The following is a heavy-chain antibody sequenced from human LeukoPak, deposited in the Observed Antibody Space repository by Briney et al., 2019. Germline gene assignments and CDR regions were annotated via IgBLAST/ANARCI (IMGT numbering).Heavy chain of an antibody. CDR1: GFTFSSYA. D-gene: IGHD2/OR15-2a*01. J-gene: IGHJ4*02. V-gene: IGHV3-23*01. CDR3: AKLGSLSTSVWYFDY. Sequence: GGSLRLSCAASGFTFSSYAMSWVRQAPGKGLEWVSAISGSGGSTYYADSVKGRFTISRDNSKNTLYLQMNSLRAEDTAVYYCAKLGSLSTSVWYFDYWGQGTLVTVSS. CDR2: ISGSGGST.